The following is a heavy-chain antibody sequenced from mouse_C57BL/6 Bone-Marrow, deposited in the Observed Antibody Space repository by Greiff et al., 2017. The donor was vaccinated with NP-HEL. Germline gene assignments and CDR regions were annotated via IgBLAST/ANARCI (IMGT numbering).Heavy chain of an antibody. CDR2: ISSGGSYT. V-gene: IGHV5-6*01. J-gene: IGHJ3*01. CDR1: GFTFSSYG. CDR3: GRHGSCFYASSYCY. D-gene: IGHD1-1*01. Sequence: EVQVVESGGDLVKPGGSLKLSCAASGFTFSSYGMSWVRQTPDKRLEWVATISSGGSYTYYPDSVKGRFTISRDNAKNTLYLQMSSLKSEDTAMYYCGRHGSCFYASSYCYWGQGTLVTVSA.